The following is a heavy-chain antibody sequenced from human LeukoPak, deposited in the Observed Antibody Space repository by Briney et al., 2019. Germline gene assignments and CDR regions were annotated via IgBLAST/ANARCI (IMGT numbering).Heavy chain of an antibody. CDR3: ATSAGYSSSWYRGNFDY. CDR2: ISWNSGSI. D-gene: IGHD6-13*01. V-gene: IGHV3-9*01. Sequence: GRSLRLSCAASGFTFDDYAMHWVRQAPGKGLEWVSGISWNSGSIGYADSVKGRFTISRDNAKNSLYLQMNSLRAEDTALYYCATSAGYSSSWYRGNFDYWGQGTLVTVSS. J-gene: IGHJ4*02. CDR1: GFTFDDYA.